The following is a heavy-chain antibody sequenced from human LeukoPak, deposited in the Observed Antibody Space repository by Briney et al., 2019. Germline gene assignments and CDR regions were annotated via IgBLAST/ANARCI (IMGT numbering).Heavy chain of an antibody. J-gene: IGHJ4*02. CDR2: IYYSGST. Sequence: SETLSLTCTVSRGSLSSYYWSWIRQPPGKGLEWIGYIYYSGSTNYNPSLKSRVTISVDTSKNQFSLKLSSVTAADTAFYYCARGYSANYGRFDYWGQGTLVTVSP. D-gene: IGHD1-26*01. CDR1: RGSLSSYY. V-gene: IGHV4-59*01. CDR3: ARGYSANYGRFDY.